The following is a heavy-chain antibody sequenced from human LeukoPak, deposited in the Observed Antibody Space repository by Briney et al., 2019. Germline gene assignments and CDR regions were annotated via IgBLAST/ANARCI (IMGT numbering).Heavy chain of an antibody. V-gene: IGHV1-69*05. J-gene: IGHJ5*02. Sequence: ASVKVSCKASGGTFSSYAISWVRQAPGQGLEWMGGIIPIFGTANYAQKFQGRVTITTDESTSTAYMELSSLRSEDTAVYYCARMAEYQLLSGWFDPWGQGTLVTVSS. CDR2: IIPIFGTA. CDR3: ARMAEYQLLSGWFDP. CDR1: GGTFSSYA. D-gene: IGHD2-2*01.